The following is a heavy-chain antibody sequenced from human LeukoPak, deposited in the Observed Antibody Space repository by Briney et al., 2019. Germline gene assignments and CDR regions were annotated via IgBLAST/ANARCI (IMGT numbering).Heavy chain of an antibody. D-gene: IGHD4-23*01. J-gene: IGHJ4*02. CDR2: ISYDGSNK. CDR3: AKEADRAVALDY. V-gene: IGHV3-30*18. Sequence: GRSLRLSCAASGFTFSSYGMHWVSQAPGKGLEWVAVISYDGSNKYYADSVKGRFTISRDNSKNTLYLQMNSLRAEDTAVYYCAKEADRAVALDYWGQGTLVTVSS. CDR1: GFTFSSYG.